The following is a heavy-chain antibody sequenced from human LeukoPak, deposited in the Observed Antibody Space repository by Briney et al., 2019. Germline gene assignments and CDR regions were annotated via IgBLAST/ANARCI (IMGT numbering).Heavy chain of an antibody. CDR2: FDPEDGET. J-gene: IGHJ4*02. CDR1: GYTFTGYY. Sequence: ASVKVSCKASGYTFTGYYIHWVRQAPGQGLEWMGGFDPEDGETIYSQRFHGRVIMTEDKSTDTAYMDLSSLTSEDSAVYYCAAVEREYFDTSGYFDYWGQGTLVTVSS. V-gene: IGHV1-24*01. D-gene: IGHD3-22*01. CDR3: AAVEREYFDTSGYFDY.